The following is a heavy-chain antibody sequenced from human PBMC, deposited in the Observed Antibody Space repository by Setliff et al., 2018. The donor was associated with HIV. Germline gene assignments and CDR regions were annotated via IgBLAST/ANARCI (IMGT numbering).Heavy chain of an antibody. J-gene: IGHJ4*02. Sequence: KTSETLSLTCTVSGGSISSGSYYWSWIRQHPGKGLEWIGYIYYGGSTYYNPSLKSRVTISVDTSKNQFSLKLSSVTAADTAVYYCARHDTEYSSYPIDYWGQGNLVTVSS. V-gene: IGHV4-39*01. CDR2: IYYGGST. CDR3: ARHDTEYSSYPIDY. CDR1: GGSISSGSYY. D-gene: IGHD6-6*01.